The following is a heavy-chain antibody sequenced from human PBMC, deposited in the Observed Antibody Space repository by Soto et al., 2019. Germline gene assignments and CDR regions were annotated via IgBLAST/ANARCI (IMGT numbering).Heavy chain of an antibody. CDR3: ARGIRNRRYYYYYMDV. V-gene: IGHV1-8*01. CDR2: MNPNSGNT. CDR1: GYTFTSYD. J-gene: IGHJ6*03. Sequence: QVQLVQSGAEVKKPGASVKVSCKASGYTFTSYDINWVRQATGQGLEWMGWMNPNSGNTGYAQKFQGRVTMTRNTSISTAYMELSSLRSEDTAVYYCARGIRNRRYYYYYMDVWGKGTTVTVSS.